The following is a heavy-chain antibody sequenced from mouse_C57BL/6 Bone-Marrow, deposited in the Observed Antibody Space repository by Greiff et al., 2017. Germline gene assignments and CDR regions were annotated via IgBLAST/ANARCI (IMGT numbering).Heavy chain of an antibody. CDR3: ARGVGYGSGYGY. J-gene: IGHJ2*01. CDR1: GYTFTSYW. Sequence: QVQLQQPGAELVRPGTSVKLSCKASGYTFTSYWMHWVKQRPGQGLEWIGVIDPSDSYTNYNQKFKGKATLTVYTSSSTAYMQLSSLTSEDSAVYYCARGVGYGSGYGYWGQGTTLTVSS. V-gene: IGHV1-59*01. D-gene: IGHD1-1*01. CDR2: IDPSDSYT.